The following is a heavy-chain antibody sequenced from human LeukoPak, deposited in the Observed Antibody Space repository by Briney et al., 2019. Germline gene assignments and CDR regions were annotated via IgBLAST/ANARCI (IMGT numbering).Heavy chain of an antibody. CDR1: GYTFTSYD. CDR3: AREDSGYSYGLFDY. D-gene: IGHD5-18*01. J-gene: IGHJ4*02. Sequence: ASVKVSCKASGYTFTSYDINWARQATGQGLEWMGWMNPNSGNTGYAQKFQGRVTITRNTSISTAYMELSSLRSEDTAVYYCAREDSGYSYGLFDYWGQGTLVTVSS. CDR2: MNPNSGNT. V-gene: IGHV1-8*03.